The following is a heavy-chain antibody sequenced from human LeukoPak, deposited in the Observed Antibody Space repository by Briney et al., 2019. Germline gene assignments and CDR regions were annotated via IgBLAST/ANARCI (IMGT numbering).Heavy chain of an antibody. CDR3: AKDGGYCSGGSCYSKTPTGWFDP. CDR2: IYSDNT. D-gene: IGHD2-15*01. V-gene: IGHV3-66*03. J-gene: IGHJ5*02. CDR1: GFTASSNS. Sequence: GGSLRLSCTVSGFTASSNSMSWVRQAPGKGLEWVSFIYSDNTHYADSVKGRFTISRDNSKNTLYLQMNSLRAEDTAVYYCAKDGGYCSGGSCYSKTPTGWFDPWGQGTLVTVSS.